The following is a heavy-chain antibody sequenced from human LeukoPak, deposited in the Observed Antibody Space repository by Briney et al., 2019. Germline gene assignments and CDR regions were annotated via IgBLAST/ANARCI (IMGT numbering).Heavy chain of an antibody. D-gene: IGHD6-13*01. V-gene: IGHV3-23*01. CDR1: GFTFSRYA. CDR2: ISASGAST. Sequence: GGSLRLSCAASGFTFSRYAMSWVRQAPGKGLEWVSAISASGASTYNVDSVKGRFTISRDNSKNTLYLQMNSLRAEDTALYYCAKVDNIAAAGTFDYWGQGTLVTVSS. J-gene: IGHJ4*02. CDR3: AKVDNIAAAGTFDY.